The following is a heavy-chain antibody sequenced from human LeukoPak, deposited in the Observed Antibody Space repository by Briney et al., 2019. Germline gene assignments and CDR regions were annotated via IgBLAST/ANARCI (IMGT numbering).Heavy chain of an antibody. CDR1: GDSVSTNSAT. CDR3: ARLVGASWFDS. J-gene: IGHJ5*01. Sequence: SQTLSLTCAISGDSVSTNSATWTWLRQSPSRGLEWLGRTYYRSKWNNDYAVSMKSRITINPDTSKNQFSLQLNSVTPEDTAVYYCARLVGASWFDSWGQGTLVTVSS. V-gene: IGHV6-1*01. CDR2: TYYRSKWNN. D-gene: IGHD1-26*01.